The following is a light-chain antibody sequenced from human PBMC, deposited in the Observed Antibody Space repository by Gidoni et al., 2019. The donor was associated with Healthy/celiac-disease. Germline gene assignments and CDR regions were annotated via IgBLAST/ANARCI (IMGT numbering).Light chain of an antibody. CDR1: QSVSSY. Sequence: PATLSLSPGERATLSCRASQSVSSYLAWYQQKPGQAPRILIYDASNRATGIPARFSGSGSGTDFTLTISSLEPEDFAVYYCQQRSNWPPTFGQGTKVEIK. J-gene: IGKJ1*01. V-gene: IGKV3-11*01. CDR2: DAS. CDR3: QQRSNWPPT.